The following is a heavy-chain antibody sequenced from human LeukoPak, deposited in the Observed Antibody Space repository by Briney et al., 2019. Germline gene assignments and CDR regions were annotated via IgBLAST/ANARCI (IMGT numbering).Heavy chain of an antibody. Sequence: GGSLRLSCAASGFTFSSYSMNWVRQAPGKGLEWVSSISSSSSYIYYADSVKGRFTISRDNAKNSLYLQMNSLRAGDTAVYYCARVGPLLWFGDATDAFDIWGQGTMVTVSS. CDR1: GFTFSSYS. V-gene: IGHV3-21*01. CDR3: ARVGPLLWFGDATDAFDI. D-gene: IGHD3-10*01. J-gene: IGHJ3*02. CDR2: ISSSSSYI.